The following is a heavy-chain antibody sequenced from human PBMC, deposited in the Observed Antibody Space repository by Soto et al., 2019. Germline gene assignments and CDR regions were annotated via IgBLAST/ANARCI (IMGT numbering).Heavy chain of an antibody. CDR3: ARVNSSSYYYYYMDV. V-gene: IGHV4-59*01. J-gene: IGHJ6*03. D-gene: IGHD6-13*01. Sequence: SETLSLTCTVSGGSISSYYWSWTRQPPGKGLEWIGYIYYSGSTNYNPSLKSRVTISVDTSKNQFSLKLSSVTAADTAVYYCARVNSSSYYYYYMDVWGKGTTVTVSS. CDR2: IYYSGST. CDR1: GGSISSYY.